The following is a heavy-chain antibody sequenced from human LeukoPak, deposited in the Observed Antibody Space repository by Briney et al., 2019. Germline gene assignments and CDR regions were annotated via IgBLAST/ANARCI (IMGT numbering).Heavy chain of an antibody. CDR1: GLIVNSYY. V-gene: IGHV3-53*01. D-gene: IGHD1-14*01. Sequence: PGGSLRLSCAASGLIVNSYYMSWFRQAPGKGLEWVSVIYTAGTTHYADSVRGRFIISRDYSKNTLNLQMNSLRAEDTAVYYCARGYAQAEVTAPDYWGQGILVTVSS. CDR2: IYTAGTT. J-gene: IGHJ4*02. CDR3: ARGYAQAEVTAPDY.